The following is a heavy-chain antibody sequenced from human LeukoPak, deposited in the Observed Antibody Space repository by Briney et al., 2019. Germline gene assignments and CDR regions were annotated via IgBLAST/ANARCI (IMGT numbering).Heavy chain of an antibody. D-gene: IGHD6-19*01. J-gene: IGHJ4*02. V-gene: IGHV4-59*01. CDR3: ARHYSSDPFDY. CDR1: GASISSYY. CDR2: IYYSGST. Sequence: SETLSLTCTVSGASISSYYWSWIRQPPGKGLEWIGYIYYSGSTNCNPSLKSRVSLSVDTSKSQFSLKLSSVTAADTAVYYCARHYSSDPFDYWGQGTLVTISS.